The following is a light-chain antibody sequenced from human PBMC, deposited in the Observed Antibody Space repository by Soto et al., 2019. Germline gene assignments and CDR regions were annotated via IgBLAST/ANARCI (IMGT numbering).Light chain of an antibody. CDR1: SSDVGGYNY. CDR2: DVS. V-gene: IGLV2-14*01. Sequence: QSALTQPASVSGSPGQWITISCPGTSSDVGGYNYVSWYQQHPGKAPKLMVYDVSNRPSGVSTRFSGSKSGNTASLTISGLQAEYEADYYCSSYTSSSTVVFAGGTTVTVL. J-gene: IGLJ2*01. CDR3: SSYTSSSTVV.